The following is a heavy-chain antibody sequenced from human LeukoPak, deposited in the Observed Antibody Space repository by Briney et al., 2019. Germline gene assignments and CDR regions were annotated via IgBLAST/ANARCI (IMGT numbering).Heavy chain of an antibody. Sequence: GGSRRLSCAASGFTISNIGMHWVRQAPGKGLEWVSLILFDGSKQYYSDSVKGRLTISRDNSKNTVYLQMNSLRVEDTAVYYCVCAKDVGDYNFDSWGQGTLVTVSS. CDR3: VCAKDVGDYNFDS. V-gene: IGHV3-33*03. J-gene: IGHJ4*02. CDR1: GFTISNIG. CDR2: ILFDGSKQ. D-gene: IGHD1-26*01.